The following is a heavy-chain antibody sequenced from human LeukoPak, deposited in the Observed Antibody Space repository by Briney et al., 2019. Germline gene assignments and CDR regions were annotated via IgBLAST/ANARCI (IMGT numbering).Heavy chain of an antibody. CDR1: GGSISSSTYY. CDR2: INHSGST. CDR3: ARGRAAAI. D-gene: IGHD6-13*01. V-gene: IGHV4-39*07. J-gene: IGHJ4*02. Sequence: PSETLSLTCTVSGGSISSSTYYWSWIRQPPGKGLEWIGEINHSGSTNYNPSLKSRVTISVDTSKNQFSLKLSSVTAADTAVYYCARGRAAAIWGQGTLVTVSS.